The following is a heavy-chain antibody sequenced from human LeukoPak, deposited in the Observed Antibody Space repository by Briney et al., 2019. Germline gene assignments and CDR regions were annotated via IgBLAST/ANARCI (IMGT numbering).Heavy chain of an antibody. CDR3: ATPAGYCSGGSCPFDY. CDR2: INHSGST. J-gene: IGHJ4*02. Sequence: PSETLSLTCAVYGGSFSGYYWSWIRQPPGKGLEWIGEINHSGSTNYNPSLKSRVTISVDTSKNQFSLKLSSVTAADTAVYYCATPAGYCSGGSCPFDYWGQGTLVTVSS. V-gene: IGHV4-34*01. CDR1: GGSFSGYY. D-gene: IGHD2-15*01.